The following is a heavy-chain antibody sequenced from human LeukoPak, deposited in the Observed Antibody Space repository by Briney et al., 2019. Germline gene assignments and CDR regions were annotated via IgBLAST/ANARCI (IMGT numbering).Heavy chain of an antibody. J-gene: IGHJ4*02. CDR1: GFTFSSYT. D-gene: IGHD6-6*01. CDR2: ISGSGDTT. V-gene: IGHV3-23*01. CDR3: AKDRRYSTSAEDVDY. Sequence: GGSLRLSXAASGFTFSSYTMSWVRQAPGKGLEWVSTISGSGDTTYSADSVKGRFTISRDNSKSTLYLQMNSLRAEDTAVYYCAKDRRYSTSAEDVDYWGQGTLVTVSS.